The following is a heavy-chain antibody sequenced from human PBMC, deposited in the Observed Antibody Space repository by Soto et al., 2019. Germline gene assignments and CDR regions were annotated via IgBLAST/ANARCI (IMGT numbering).Heavy chain of an antibody. CDR2: IYYSGST. CDR1: GGSISSSSYY. V-gene: IGHV4-39*01. J-gene: IGHJ5*02. CDR3: ARGITMVRGVGNWFDP. D-gene: IGHD3-10*01. Sequence: PSETLSLTCTVSGGSISSSSYYWGWIRQPPGKGLEWIGSIYYSGSTYYNPSLKSRVTISVDTSKNQFSLKLSSVTAADTAVYYCARGITMVRGVGNWFDPWGQGTPVTVSS.